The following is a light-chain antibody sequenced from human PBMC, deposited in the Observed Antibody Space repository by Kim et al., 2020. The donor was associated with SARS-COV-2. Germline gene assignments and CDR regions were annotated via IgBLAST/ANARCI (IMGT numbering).Light chain of an antibody. CDR2: AAS. J-gene: IGKJ1*01. V-gene: IGKV1-39*01. Sequence: DIPMTQSPSSLSASVGDRVSITCRASQSIGNYLNWYQQKPGKAPKLLIYAASSLQSGVPSRFSGSGSGTDFTLTISSLQPEDFADYYCQQTYSMWTFGQGTKVDIK. CDR1: QSIGNY. CDR3: QQTYSMWT.